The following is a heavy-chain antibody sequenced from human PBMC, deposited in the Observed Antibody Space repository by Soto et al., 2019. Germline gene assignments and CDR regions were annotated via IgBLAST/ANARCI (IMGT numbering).Heavy chain of an antibody. V-gene: IGHV3-64*04. D-gene: IGHD2-15*01. J-gene: IGHJ4*02. Sequence: PGGSLRLSCSPSGFSFRIYAMYWVRQAPGKALEYVSSISINGGSTHYADSVKGRFTISRDNSKNTQYLQMNSLRAEDTAVYYCARDGYCSGGSCYSVPVFDYWGQGTLVTVSS. CDR3: ARDGYCSGGSCYSVPVFDY. CDR2: ISINGGST. CDR1: GFSFRIYA.